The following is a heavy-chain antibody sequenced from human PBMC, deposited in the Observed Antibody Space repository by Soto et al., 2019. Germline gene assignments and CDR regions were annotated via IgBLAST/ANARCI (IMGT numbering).Heavy chain of an antibody. CDR2: INPSGGST. CDR1: GYTFTSYY. D-gene: IGHD3-22*01. Sequence: ASVKVSCKASGYTFTSYYIQWVRQAPGQGLEWMGIINPSGGSTNYAQKFQGRVTMTRDTSTSTVYMELSSLRSEDTAVYYCAKIGIPDYYESSGYTYWGQGTLVTVSS. J-gene: IGHJ4*02. V-gene: IGHV1-46*01. CDR3: AKIGIPDYYESSGYTY.